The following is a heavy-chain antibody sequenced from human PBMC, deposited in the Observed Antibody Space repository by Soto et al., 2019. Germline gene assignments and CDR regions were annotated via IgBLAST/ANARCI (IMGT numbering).Heavy chain of an antibody. D-gene: IGHD6-6*01. J-gene: IGHJ5*02. Sequence: KPSETLSLTCTVSGGSISSSSYYWGWIRQPPGKGLEWIGSIYYSGSTYYNPSLKSRVTISVDTSKNQFSLKLSSVTAADTAVYYCASQVREYSSSSSWFDPWGQGTLVTVSS. CDR2: IYYSGST. V-gene: IGHV4-39*01. CDR3: ASQVREYSSSSSWFDP. CDR1: GGSISSSSYY.